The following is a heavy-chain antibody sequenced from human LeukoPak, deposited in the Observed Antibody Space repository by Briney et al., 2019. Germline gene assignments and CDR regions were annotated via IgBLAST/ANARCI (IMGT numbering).Heavy chain of an antibody. CDR3: AREGVRNYYYYMDV. CDR1: GGSFSGYY. J-gene: IGHJ6*03. Sequence: TSETLSLTCAVYGGSFSGYYWSWIRQPPGKGLEWIGEINHSGSTNYNPSLKSRVTISVDTSKNQFSLKLSSVTAADTAVYYCAREGVRNYYYYMDVWGKGTTVTISS. V-gene: IGHV4-34*01. CDR2: INHSGST. D-gene: IGHD4-23*01.